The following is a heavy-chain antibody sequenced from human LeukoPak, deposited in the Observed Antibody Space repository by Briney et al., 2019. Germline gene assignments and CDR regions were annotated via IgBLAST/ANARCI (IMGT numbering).Heavy chain of an antibody. D-gene: IGHD3-22*01. Sequence: GASVKVSCKASGYSFTSYGLSWVRHTPGQGLEWMGWISAYNGNTNYAQKFQGRVTITADKSTSTAYMELSSLRSEDTAVYYCARTYYYDSSGYYSSLDYWGQGTLVTVSS. CDR2: ISAYNGNT. J-gene: IGHJ4*02. V-gene: IGHV1-18*01. CDR3: ARTYYYDSSGYYSSLDY. CDR1: GYSFTSYG.